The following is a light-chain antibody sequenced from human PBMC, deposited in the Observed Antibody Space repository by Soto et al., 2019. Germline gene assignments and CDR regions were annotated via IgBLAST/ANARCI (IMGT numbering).Light chain of an antibody. V-gene: IGLV2-8*01. CDR1: SSDVGGYNY. Sequence: QAVLTQPPSASGSPGQSVTISCTGTSSDVGGYNYVSWYQQHPGKAPKLMIYEVSKRPSGVPDRFSGSKSGNTASLTVSGLQAEDEADYYCSSYAGSNSPRVVFGGGTQLTVL. CDR2: EVS. J-gene: IGLJ2*01. CDR3: SSYAGSNSPRVV.